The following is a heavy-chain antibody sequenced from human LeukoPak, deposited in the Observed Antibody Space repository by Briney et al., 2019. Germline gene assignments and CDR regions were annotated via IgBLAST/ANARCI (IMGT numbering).Heavy chain of an antibody. D-gene: IGHD4-17*01. J-gene: IGHJ6*02. CDR3: ARDNYEYGDYGPTLSYGMDV. Sequence: ASLNVSCKASGYTFTGYYMHWMRQAPGQGLEWMGCINPNSGGTNNAKKFQGRVTMNRDTSISTAYIELSRLRSDDTAAYYCARDNYEYGDYGPTLSYGMDVGSQGTTV. V-gene: IGHV1-2*02. CDR1: GYTFTGYY. CDR2: INPNSGGT.